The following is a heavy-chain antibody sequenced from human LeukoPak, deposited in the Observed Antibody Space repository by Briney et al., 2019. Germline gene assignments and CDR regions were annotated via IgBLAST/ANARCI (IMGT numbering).Heavy chain of an antibody. J-gene: IGHJ4*02. Sequence: PGGSLRLSCAASGFTFSSYAMHWVRQAPGKGLEWVAVISYDGSNKYCADSVKGRFTISRDNSKNTLYLQMNSLRAEDTAVYYCASETVDTAMGITYYYDSSGYDWGQGTLVTVSS. V-gene: IGHV3-30*04. CDR3: ASETVDTAMGITYYYDSSGYD. CDR2: ISYDGSNK. D-gene: IGHD3-22*01. CDR1: GFTFSSYA.